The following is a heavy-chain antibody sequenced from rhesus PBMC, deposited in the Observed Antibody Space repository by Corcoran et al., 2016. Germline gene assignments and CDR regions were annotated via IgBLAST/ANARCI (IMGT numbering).Heavy chain of an antibody. J-gene: IGHJ4*01. CDR2: IYGGRGST. V-gene: IGHV4-127*01. CDR1: GYSISSGYG. D-gene: IGHD2-27*01. CDR3: AREGRIYSLFDY. Sequence: QVQLQESGPGLVKPSETLSLTCAVSGYSISSGYGWGWIRQPPGKGLEWIGQIYGGRGSTYYNPSLRSRVPVSKDTSKNQFSLKLSFVTAADTAVYYCAREGRIYSLFDYWGQGVLVTVSS.